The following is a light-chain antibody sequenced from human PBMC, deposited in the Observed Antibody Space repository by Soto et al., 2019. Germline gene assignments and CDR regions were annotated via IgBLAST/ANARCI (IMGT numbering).Light chain of an antibody. CDR3: KSYTSASTYV. Sequence: TGXXSDIGTYNYVSWYQHHPGKAPKFIIYDVTNRPSGVSDRFSGSKSGNTASLTISGLRAEDEADYFCKSYTSASTYVFGTGTKVTVL. CDR1: XSDIGTYNY. J-gene: IGLJ1*01. V-gene: IGLV2-14*03. CDR2: DVT.